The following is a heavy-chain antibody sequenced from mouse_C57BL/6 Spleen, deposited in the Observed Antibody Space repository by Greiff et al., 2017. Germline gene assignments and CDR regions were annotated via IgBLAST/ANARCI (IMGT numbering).Heavy chain of an antibody. CDR1: GYTFTSYW. CDR3: ARLGGYDRDWFAY. Sequence: QVQLQQPGAELVKPGASVKLSCKASGYTFTSYWMQWVKQRPGQGLEWIGEIDPSDSYTNYNQKFKGKATLTVDTSSSTAYMQLSSLTSEDSAVYYCARLGGYDRDWFAYWGQGTLVTVSA. J-gene: IGHJ3*01. CDR2: IDPSDSYT. V-gene: IGHV1-50*01. D-gene: IGHD2-2*01.